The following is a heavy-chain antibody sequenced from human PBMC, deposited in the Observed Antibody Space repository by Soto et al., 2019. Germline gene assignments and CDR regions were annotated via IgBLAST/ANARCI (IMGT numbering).Heavy chain of an antibody. Sequence: QVPLVQSGAEVKKPGASVKVSCKASGYTFTSYAMHWVRQAPGQRLEWMGWINAGNGNTKYSQKFQGRVTITRDTSASTAYMELSSLRSEDTAVYYCARDQWYYDILTGYYPAGGFDYWGQGTLVTVSS. V-gene: IGHV1-3*01. D-gene: IGHD3-9*01. J-gene: IGHJ4*02. CDR3: ARDQWYYDILTGYYPAGGFDY. CDR1: GYTFTSYA. CDR2: INAGNGNT.